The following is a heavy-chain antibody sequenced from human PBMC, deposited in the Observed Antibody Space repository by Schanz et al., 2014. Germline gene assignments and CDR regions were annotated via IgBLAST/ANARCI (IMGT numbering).Heavy chain of an antibody. Sequence: EVQLVESGGGLVQPGGSLRLSCTASGFTFSTHAMHWVRQAPGKGLEWVIVISGSGGSTYYADSVRGRFTMSRDNSKNTVHLQMSSLRVEDTAVYYCARVDSSGYFFDNWGQGTRVTVSS. V-gene: IGHV3-23*04. D-gene: IGHD3-22*01. J-gene: IGHJ4*02. CDR1: GFTFSTHA. CDR2: ISGSGGST. CDR3: ARVDSSGYFFDN.